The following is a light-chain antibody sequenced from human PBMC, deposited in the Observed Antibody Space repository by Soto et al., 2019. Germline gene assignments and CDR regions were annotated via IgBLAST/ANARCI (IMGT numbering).Light chain of an antibody. CDR3: QQYNNWPWT. CDR1: QAISTN. J-gene: IGKJ1*01. Sequence: DIVMTQSPATLTVSPGERATLSCGASQAISTNLAWYQKIPGQAPRLLIYDASTRATGIPARFSGSGSGTEFTLTISSLQSENFVVYYCQQYNNWPWTFGQGTKVEI. V-gene: IGKV3-15*01. CDR2: DAS.